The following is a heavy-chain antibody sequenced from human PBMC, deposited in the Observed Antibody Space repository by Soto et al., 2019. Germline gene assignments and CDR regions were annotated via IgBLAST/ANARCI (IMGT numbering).Heavy chain of an antibody. D-gene: IGHD5-18*01. J-gene: IGHJ4*02. CDR3: ARERSGSHTAY. CDR2: IYTSGST. V-gene: IGHV3-53*01. CDR1: GFSVSNNR. Sequence: EVQLVESGGGLIQPGGSLRLSCAASGFSVSNNRMSWVRQAPGKGLEWVSVIYTSGSTSYADSVRGRFTISRDNSKNTPHVQRNRMRAGETAVYNCARERSGSHTAYGGQGSLFTVSS.